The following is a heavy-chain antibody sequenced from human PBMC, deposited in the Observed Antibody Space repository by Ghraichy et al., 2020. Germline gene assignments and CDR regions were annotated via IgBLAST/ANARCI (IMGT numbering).Heavy chain of an antibody. V-gene: IGHV4-34*01. J-gene: IGHJ4*02. D-gene: IGHD4-17*01. CDR3: ARGRYGDLFDY. CDR1: GGSFSGYY. Sequence: SETLSLTCAVYGGSFSGYYWSWIRQPPGKGLEWIGEINHSASTNFNPSLKSRVTISVDTSKNQFSLKLSSVTAADTAVYYCARGRYGDLFDYWGQGTLVTVSS. CDR2: INHSAST.